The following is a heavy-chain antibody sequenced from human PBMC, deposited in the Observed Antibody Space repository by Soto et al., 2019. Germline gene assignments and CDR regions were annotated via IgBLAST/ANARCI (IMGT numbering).Heavy chain of an antibody. Sequence: HPGGSLRLSCAAAGFTFTNYWIHWVRQAPGKGLVWVSRINGDATNAFYGDSVKGRFTISRDNAKNIVYLQLNGLGAEDTGVYYCARGIQYRYGMDVWGQGTTVTVSS. V-gene: IGHV3-74*01. CDR1: GFTFTNYW. D-gene: IGHD4-4*01. J-gene: IGHJ6*02. CDR3: ARGIQYRYGMDV. CDR2: INGDATNA.